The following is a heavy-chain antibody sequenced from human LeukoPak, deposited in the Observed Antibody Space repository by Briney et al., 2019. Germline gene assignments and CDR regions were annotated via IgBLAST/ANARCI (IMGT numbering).Heavy chain of an antibody. Sequence: SETLSLTCTVSGGSISSSSYYWGWIRQPPGKGLEWIGEINHSGSTNYNPSLKSRVTISVDTSKNQFSLKLSSVTAADTAVYYCARRRLGRYCSGGSCYSRWTPYAFDIWGQGTMVTVSS. CDR3: ARRRLGRYCSGGSCYSRWTPYAFDI. CDR2: INHSGST. CDR1: GGSISSSSYY. V-gene: IGHV4-39*07. J-gene: IGHJ3*02. D-gene: IGHD2-15*01.